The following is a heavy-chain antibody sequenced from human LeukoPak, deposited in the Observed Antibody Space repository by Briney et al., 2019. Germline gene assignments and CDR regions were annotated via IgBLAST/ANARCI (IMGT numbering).Heavy chain of an antibody. CDR2: IKQDGSEK. J-gene: IGHJ3*02. CDR1: GFTFSSYA. V-gene: IGHV3-7*03. CDR3: ARIIGVPAAAHDAFDI. D-gene: IGHD2-2*01. Sequence: GGSLRLSCAASGFTFSSYAMSWVRQAPGKGLEWVANIKQDGSEKYYVDSVKGRFTISRDNAKNSLYLQMNSLRAEDTAVYYCARIIGVPAAAHDAFDIWGQGTMVTVSS.